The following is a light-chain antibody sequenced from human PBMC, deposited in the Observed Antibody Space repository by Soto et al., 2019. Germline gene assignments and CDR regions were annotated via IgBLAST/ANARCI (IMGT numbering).Light chain of an antibody. CDR1: QSVSGN. CDR2: DAS. CDR3: QQRQYWPPIT. J-gene: IGKJ5*01. Sequence: EIVMTQSPATLSVSPGERATLSCRASQSVSGNLAWYQQKPGQAPRLLIYDASTRATGIPARFSGSGSGTDFTLTISSLEPEDFAIYYCQQRQYWPPITFGQGTRLEIK. V-gene: IGKV3-15*01.